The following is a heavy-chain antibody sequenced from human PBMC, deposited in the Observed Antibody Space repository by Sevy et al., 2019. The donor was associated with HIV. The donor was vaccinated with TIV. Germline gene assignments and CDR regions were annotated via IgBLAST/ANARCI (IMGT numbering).Heavy chain of an antibody. J-gene: IGHJ5*02. V-gene: IGHV4-59*01. Sequence: SETLSLTCTVSGGSISSYYWSWIRQPPGKGLEWIGYIYYSGSTNYNPSLKSRVTISVDTSKNQFSLKLSSVTAADTAVYYCARAIAPTVVAANPFFFGWLDPRGQRTLVTVSS. CDR1: GGSISSYY. CDR3: ARAIAPTVVAANPFFFGWLDP. D-gene: IGHD2-15*01. CDR2: IYYSGST.